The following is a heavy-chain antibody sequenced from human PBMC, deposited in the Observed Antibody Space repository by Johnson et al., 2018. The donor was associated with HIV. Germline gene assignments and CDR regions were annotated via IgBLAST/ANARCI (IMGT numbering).Heavy chain of an antibody. V-gene: IGHV3-66*02. J-gene: IGHJ3*02. CDR1: GFTVSSNY. D-gene: IGHD4-23*01. CDR2: IYSGGST. CDR3: AKDDTVAFFIGAFDI. Sequence: VQLVESGGGVVQPGGSLRLSCAASGFTVSSNYMSWVRQAPGKGLEWVSVIYSGGSTYYADSVKGRFTISRDNSKNTLYLQMNSLRAEDTAVYYCAKDDTVAFFIGAFDIWGQGTMVTVSS.